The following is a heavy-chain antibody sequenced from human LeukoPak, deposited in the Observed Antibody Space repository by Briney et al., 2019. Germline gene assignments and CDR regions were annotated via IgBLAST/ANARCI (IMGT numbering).Heavy chain of an antibody. D-gene: IGHD3-10*02. CDR2: ISTSGSTK. J-gene: IGHJ3*02. V-gene: IGHV3-48*03. CDR3: AREGKSSNVLDI. Sequence: GGSLRLSCGVSEFTFSTYEMNWVRQAPGKGLEWVSYISTSGSTKYYADSVKGRFTVSRDNAKNSLYLQMNSLRAEDTAVYYCAREGKSSNVLDICGQGTMVTVSS. CDR1: EFTFSTYE.